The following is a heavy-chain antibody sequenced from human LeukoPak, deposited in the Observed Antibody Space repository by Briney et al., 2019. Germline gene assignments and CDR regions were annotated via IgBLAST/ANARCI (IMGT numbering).Heavy chain of an antibody. Sequence: GGSLRLSCAASGFTFSSYAMSWVRQAPGKGLEWVSAISGSGGSTYYADSVKGRFIISRDNSKNTLYLQMNSLRAEDTAVYYCAKVDGSYYDPDAFDIWGQGTMVTVSS. CDR1: GFTFSSYA. CDR2: ISGSGGST. CDR3: AKVDGSYYDPDAFDI. D-gene: IGHD1-26*01. J-gene: IGHJ3*02. V-gene: IGHV3-23*01.